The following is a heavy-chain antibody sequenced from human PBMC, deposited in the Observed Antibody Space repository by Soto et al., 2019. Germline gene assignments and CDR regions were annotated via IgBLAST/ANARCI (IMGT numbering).Heavy chain of an antibody. D-gene: IGHD5-12*01. Sequence: QVQLQVSGPGLVKPSETLSLTCTVSGDSISAYSWSWVRQPPGKGLEWIGNIHYNGNTKYNPSLKSRVTMSLDTSKNQFSLRLISVTAADTAEYFCARERNLGRWLQPLDFWGQGTLVTVSS. CDR1: GDSISAYS. CDR3: ARERNLGRWLQPLDF. CDR2: IHYNGNT. V-gene: IGHV4-59*01. J-gene: IGHJ4*02.